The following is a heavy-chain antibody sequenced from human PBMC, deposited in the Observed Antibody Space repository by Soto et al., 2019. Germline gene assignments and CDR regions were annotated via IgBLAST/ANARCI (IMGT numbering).Heavy chain of an antibody. D-gene: IGHD4-17*01. CDR1: GFSFSTYW. V-gene: IGHV3-74*01. CDR3: GRGGGDYGDYLDY. J-gene: IGHJ4*02. Sequence: ELQLVESGGGLVQPGGSLRLSCVASGFSFSTYWMHWVRQAPGKGLVWVSRINTAGTTTPYADSVTGRFTISRDNAKNTLYLQMDSLGGEDTAVYYCGRGGGDYGDYLDYWGQGALVTVSS. CDR2: INTAGTTT.